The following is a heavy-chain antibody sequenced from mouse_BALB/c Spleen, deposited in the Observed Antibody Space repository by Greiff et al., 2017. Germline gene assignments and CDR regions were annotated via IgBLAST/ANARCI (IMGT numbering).Heavy chain of an antibody. CDR2: IYPGNSDT. CDR3: TRWGGNYEAWFAY. D-gene: IGHD2-1*01. J-gene: IGHJ3*01. CDR1: GYTFTSYW. V-gene: IGHV1-5*01. Sequence: VQLKQSGTVLARPGASVKMSCKASGYTFTSYWMHWVKQRPGQGLEWIGAIYPGNSDTSYNQKFKGKAKLTAVTSTSTAFMELSSLTNEDSAVYYCTRWGGNYEAWFAYWGQGTLVTVSA.